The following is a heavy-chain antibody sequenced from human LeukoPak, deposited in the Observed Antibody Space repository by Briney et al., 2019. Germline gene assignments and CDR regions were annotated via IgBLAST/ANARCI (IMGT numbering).Heavy chain of an antibody. CDR3: ARGGDYDSPYYYYYYMDV. J-gene: IGHJ6*03. D-gene: IGHD4-17*01. V-gene: IGHV3-21*01. CDR2: ISSSSSYI. CDR1: GFTFSDYY. Sequence: PGGSLRLSCAASGFTFSDYYMNWVRQAPGKGLEWVSSISSSSSYIYYADSVKGRFTISRDNAKNSLYLQMNSLRAEDTAVYYCARGGDYDSPYYYYYYMDVWGKGTTVTVSS.